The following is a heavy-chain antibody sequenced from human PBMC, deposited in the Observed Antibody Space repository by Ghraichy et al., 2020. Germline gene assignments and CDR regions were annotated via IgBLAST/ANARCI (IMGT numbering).Heavy chain of an antibody. CDR2: MHHSGST. J-gene: IGHJ2*01. Sequence: SQTLSLTCPVSGGSISSSNYYWGWIRQAPGKGLEWIGSMHHSGSTYYSPSLGSRVTMSADRSTNQFSLKLSSVTAADTAVYYCAGSFAVITYFALWGRGTLVTVSS. CDR1: GGSISSSNYY. D-gene: IGHD4-23*01. V-gene: IGHV4-39*01. CDR3: AGSFAVITYFAL.